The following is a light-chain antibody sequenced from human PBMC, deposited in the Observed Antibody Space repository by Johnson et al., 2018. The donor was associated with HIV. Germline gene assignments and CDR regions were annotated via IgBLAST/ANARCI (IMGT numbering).Light chain of an antibody. Sequence: QSVLTQPPSVSAAPGQKVTISCSGNSSNIGNNYVSWYQQVPGTAPKLLIYDNDRRPSGIPDRFSGSKSGTSATLGITGLQTGDEADYYCGAWHSSLSGGLALFGTGTKVTVL. CDR3: GAWHSSLSGGLAL. V-gene: IGLV1-51*01. CDR1: SSNIGNNY. CDR2: DND. J-gene: IGLJ1*01.